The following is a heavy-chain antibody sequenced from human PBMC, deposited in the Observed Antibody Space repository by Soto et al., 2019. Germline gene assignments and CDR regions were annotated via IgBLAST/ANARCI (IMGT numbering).Heavy chain of an antibody. CDR2: IKQDGSEK. Sequence: GGSLRLSCAASGFTFSSYWMSWVRQAPGKGLEWVANIKQDGSEKYYVDSVKGRFTISRDNAKNSLYLQMNSLKASDTAMYYCARVSSARPHYYYGMDVWGQGTTVTVSS. D-gene: IGHD3-10*01. J-gene: IGHJ6*02. CDR3: ARVSSARPHYYYGMDV. CDR1: GFTFSSYW. V-gene: IGHV3-7*03.